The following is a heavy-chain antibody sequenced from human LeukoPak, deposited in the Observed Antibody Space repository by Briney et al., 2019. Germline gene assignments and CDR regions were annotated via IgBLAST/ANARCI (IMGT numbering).Heavy chain of an antibody. D-gene: IGHD6-13*01. CDR3: ARAAIAAAGTIWFDP. J-gene: IGHJ5*02. V-gene: IGHV4-34*01. Sequence: PSETLSLTCTVSGGSISSYYWSWIRQPPGKGLEWIGEINHSGSTNYNPSLKSRVTISVDTSKNQFSLKLSSVTAADTAVYYCARAAIAAAGTIWFDPWGQGTLVTVSS. CDR2: INHSGST. CDR1: GGSISSYY.